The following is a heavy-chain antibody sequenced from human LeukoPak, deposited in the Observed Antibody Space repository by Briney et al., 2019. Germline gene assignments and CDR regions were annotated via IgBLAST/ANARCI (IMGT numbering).Heavy chain of an antibody. CDR3: ARGSIAAAGTGPDYYYYYMDV. D-gene: IGHD6-13*01. V-gene: IGHV1-69*05. Sequence: SVKVSCKASGGTFSSYGISWGRQAPGQGLEWMGGIIPIVGTANYAQKFQGRVTITTDESTSTAYMELSSLRSEDTAVYYCARGSIAAAGTGPDYYYYYMDVWGKGTTVTVSS. J-gene: IGHJ6*03. CDR2: IIPIVGTA. CDR1: GGTFSSYG.